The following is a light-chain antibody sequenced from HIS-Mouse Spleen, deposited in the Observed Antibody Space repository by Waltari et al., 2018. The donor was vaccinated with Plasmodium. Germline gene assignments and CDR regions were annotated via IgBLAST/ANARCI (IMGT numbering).Light chain of an antibody. J-gene: IGLJ3*02. CDR1: ALPTRY. V-gene: IGLV3-10*01. CDR3: YSTDSSGNHRV. Sequence: SYDLTQPPSVSVSPGQPARITCSGAALPTRYAYWYQQKSGQAPVLVIYEDSKRPSGIPERFSGSSSGTMATLTISGAQVEDEADYYCYSTDSSGNHRVFGGGTKLTVL. CDR2: EDS.